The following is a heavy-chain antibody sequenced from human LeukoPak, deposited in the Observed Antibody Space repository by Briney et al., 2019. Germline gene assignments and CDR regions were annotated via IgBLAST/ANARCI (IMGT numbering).Heavy chain of an antibody. CDR1: GFTFSSYA. CDR2: IRGSGGST. D-gene: IGHD2-15*01. V-gene: IGHV3-23*01. CDR3: AKRLGSGASRYFDY. Sequence: PGGSLRLSCAASGFTFSSYAISWVRQAPGKGLEWVSAIRGSGGSTHYADSVKGRFTISRDNSKNTLHLQMNSLRAEDTAVYYCAKRLGSGASRYFDYRGQGTLVTVSS. J-gene: IGHJ4*02.